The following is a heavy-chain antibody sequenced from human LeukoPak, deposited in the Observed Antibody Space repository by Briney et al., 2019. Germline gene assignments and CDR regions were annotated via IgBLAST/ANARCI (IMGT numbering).Heavy chain of an antibody. CDR2: ISNGGTNT. D-gene: IGHD3-3*01. J-gene: IGHJ4*02. V-gene: IGHV3-23*01. CDR3: AKDFVYGSRFPRPLDY. CDR1: GFTFSNYG. Sequence: GGSLRLSCAASGFTFSNYGMTWVRQAPWRGLEWVSGISNGGTNTYYTDSVKGRFTISRDNSRNTLYLQMNSLRADDTARYYCAKDFVYGSRFPRPLDYWGQGTLVTVSS.